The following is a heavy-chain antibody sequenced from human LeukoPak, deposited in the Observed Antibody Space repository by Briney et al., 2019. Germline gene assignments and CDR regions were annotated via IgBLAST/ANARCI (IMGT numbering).Heavy chain of an antibody. Sequence: SSETLSLTCNVSGGSINSGGYYWSWIRQLPGKGLEWIGYIYYSGSTYYNPSLKSRLTISIDTSKSQFSLNLSSVTAADTAVYYCARDSSGYGYYFDYWGQGTLVTVSS. J-gene: IGHJ4*02. CDR1: GGSINSGGYY. D-gene: IGHD3-22*01. CDR2: IYYSGST. CDR3: ARDSSGYGYYFDY. V-gene: IGHV4-31*03.